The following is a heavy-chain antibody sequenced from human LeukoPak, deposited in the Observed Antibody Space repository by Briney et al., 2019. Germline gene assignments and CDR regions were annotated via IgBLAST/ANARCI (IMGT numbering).Heavy chain of an antibody. D-gene: IGHD6-19*01. J-gene: IGHJ4*02. V-gene: IGHV1-18*01. CDR3: ARAIIAVADFDY. CDR2: ISAYNGNT. Sequence: GASEKVSCKASGYTFTSYGISWVRQAPGQGLEWMGWISAYNGNTNYAQKLQGRVTMTTDTSASTAYMELRSLRSVDTAVYYCARAIIAVADFDYWGQGTLVTVSS. CDR1: GYTFTSYG.